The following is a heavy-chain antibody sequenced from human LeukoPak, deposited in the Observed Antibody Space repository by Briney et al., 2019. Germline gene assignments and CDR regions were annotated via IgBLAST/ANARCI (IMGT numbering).Heavy chain of an antibody. J-gene: IGHJ4*02. D-gene: IGHD1-26*01. CDR3: ARGQTYSGRIFDY. CDR1: GDSFSSSTAA. Sequence: SQTLSLTCAVSGDSFSSSTAAWNWIRPSPSLGLEWLVRTYYRCTWYSDFAEYVKTRITNDPDTSKNQFLLQLNSVTPDVTAVYFCARGQTYSGRIFDYWGQGTLVTVSS. V-gene: IGHV6-1*01. CDR2: TYYRCTWYS.